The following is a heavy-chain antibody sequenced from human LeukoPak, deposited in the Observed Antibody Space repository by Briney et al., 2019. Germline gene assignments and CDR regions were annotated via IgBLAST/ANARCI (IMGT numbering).Heavy chain of an antibody. CDR2: ISYDGSNK. CDR1: GFTFSSYA. J-gene: IGHJ4*02. D-gene: IGHD3-10*01. Sequence: GGSLRLSCAASGFTFSSYAMHWVHQAPGKGLEWVAVISYDGSNKYYADSVKGRFTISRDNSKNTLYLQMNSLRAEDTAVYYCARDRYGSVGFDYWGQGTLVTVSS. V-gene: IGHV3-30*04. CDR3: ARDRYGSVGFDY.